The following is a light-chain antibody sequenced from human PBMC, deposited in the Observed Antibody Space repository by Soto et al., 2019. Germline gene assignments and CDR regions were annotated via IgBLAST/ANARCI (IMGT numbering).Light chain of an antibody. CDR3: CTYAGGTTWV. V-gene: IGLV2-23*01. CDR1: SSDVGSYNL. CDR2: EGG. Sequence: QSALTQPASVSGSPGQSITISCTGTSSDVGSYNLVSWYQQHPGKAPKLMIYEGGKRPSGVSDRFSGSKSGNTASLTISGLQAADEADYCCCTYAGGTTWVFGGGTKLTVL. J-gene: IGLJ3*02.